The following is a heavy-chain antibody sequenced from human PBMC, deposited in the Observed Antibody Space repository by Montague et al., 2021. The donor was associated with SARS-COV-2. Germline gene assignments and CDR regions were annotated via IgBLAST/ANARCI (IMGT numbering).Heavy chain of an antibody. CDR1: GFTFNNYG. CDR3: ASDSGIEIPDYYYSMDV. V-gene: IGHV3-48*03. D-gene: IGHD5-24*01. J-gene: IGHJ6*02. CDR2: ISSSGSTI. Sequence: SLRLSCAASGFTFNNYGMHWVRQAPGKGLEWVSYISSSGSTIYYADSVKGRFTISRDNAKNSLYLQMNSLRAEDTAIYYWASDSGIEIPDYYYSMDVWGQGTTVTVSS.